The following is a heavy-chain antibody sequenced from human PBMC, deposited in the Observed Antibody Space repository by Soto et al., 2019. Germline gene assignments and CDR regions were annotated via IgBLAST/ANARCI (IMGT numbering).Heavy chain of an antibody. CDR3: ARVGTAAAGRVHYYYYGMDV. D-gene: IGHD6-13*01. J-gene: IGHJ6*02. V-gene: IGHV4-4*02. Sequence: SETLSLTCAVSGGSISSSNWWSWVRQPPGKGLEWIGEIYHSGSTNYNPSLKSRVTTSVDKSKNQFSLKLSSVTAADTAVYYCARVGTAAAGRVHYYYYGMDVWGQGXTVTVSS. CDR2: IYHSGST. CDR1: GGSISSSNW.